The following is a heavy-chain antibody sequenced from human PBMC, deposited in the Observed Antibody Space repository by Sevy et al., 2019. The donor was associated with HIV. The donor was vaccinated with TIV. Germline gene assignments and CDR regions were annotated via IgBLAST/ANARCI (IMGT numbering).Heavy chain of an antibody. CDR1: GGSVSSGSYY. D-gene: IGHD3-10*01. V-gene: IGHV4-61*01. Sequence: SETLSLTCTVSGGSVSSGSYYWSWIRQPPGKGLEWIGYIYYSGSTNYNPSLKSRVTISVDTSKNQFSLKLSSVTAADTAVHYCARDYYGSGGYGMDVWGQGTTVTVSS. J-gene: IGHJ6*02. CDR2: IYYSGST. CDR3: ARDYYGSGGYGMDV.